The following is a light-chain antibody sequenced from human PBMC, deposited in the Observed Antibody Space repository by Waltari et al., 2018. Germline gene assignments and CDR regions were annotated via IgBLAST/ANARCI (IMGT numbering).Light chain of an antibody. CDR3: PSEAGRGIV. CDR2: EGN. J-gene: IGLJ2*01. Sequence: QSALTQPASVSGSPGQSITVSCTGASSDAGSYDLVCWYQQNPGKAPKLIIYEGNKRPSGVSNLFSGFKSGNTASLTISGLQAEDGAEYYCPSEAGRGIVFGGGTKLTVL. V-gene: IGLV2-23*01. CDR1: SSDAGSYDL.